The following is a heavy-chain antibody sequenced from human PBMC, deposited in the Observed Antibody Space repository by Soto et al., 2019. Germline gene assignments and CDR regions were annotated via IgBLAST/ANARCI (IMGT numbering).Heavy chain of an antibody. CDR2: IFHTGST. CDR3: ARVEAAKLFAH. J-gene: IGHJ4*02. Sequence: SETLSLSCAVSNYSISSGYYWGWIRQPPEKGLEYIGSIFHTGSTYYNPSLKGRVIISVDTSKNQFSLRLNSVTAADTAVYFCARVEAAKLFAHWAQVTLVTVS. CDR1: NYSISSGYY. D-gene: IGHD2-15*01. V-gene: IGHV4-38-2*01.